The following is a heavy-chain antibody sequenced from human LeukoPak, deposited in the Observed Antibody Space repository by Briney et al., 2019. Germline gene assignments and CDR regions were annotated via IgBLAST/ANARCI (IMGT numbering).Heavy chain of an antibody. CDR3: ARLSSRWELDLHNWFDP. J-gene: IGHJ5*02. CDR1: GYSFTTYW. CDR2: IYPGDSDT. D-gene: IGHD1-26*01. V-gene: IGHV5-51*01. Sequence: GESLKISCKASGYSFTTYWIAWVRQMPGKGLEWMGIIYPGDSDTRYSPSFQGQVTISADKSISTAYLQWSSLKASDTAMYYCARLSSRWELDLHNWFDPWGQGTLVTVSS.